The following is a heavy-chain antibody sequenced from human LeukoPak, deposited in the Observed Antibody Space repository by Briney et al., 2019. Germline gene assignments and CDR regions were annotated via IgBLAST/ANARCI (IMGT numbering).Heavy chain of an antibody. Sequence: SETLSLTCTVSGGSISSSSYFWAWIRPPPGKGLEWLGSIYYSGSTYYTPSLKSRVTISVDTSKNQFSLKLTYVTAADTAVYYCARGDCSGGSCYSDYWGRGTLVTVSS. CDR3: ARGDCSGGSCYSDY. CDR2: IYYSGST. D-gene: IGHD2-15*01. CDR1: GGSISSSSYF. V-gene: IGHV4-39*07. J-gene: IGHJ4*02.